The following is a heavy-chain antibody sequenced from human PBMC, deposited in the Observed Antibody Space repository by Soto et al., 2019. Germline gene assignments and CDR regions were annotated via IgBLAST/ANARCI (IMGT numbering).Heavy chain of an antibody. CDR1: GGTFSSYA. V-gene: IGHV1-69*13. CDR3: ASYYYDSSGYYSRLDY. D-gene: IGHD3-22*01. Sequence: GASVKVSCKASGGTFSSYAISWVRQAPGQGLEWMGGIIPIFGTANYAQKFQGRVTITADESTSTAYMELSSLRSEDTAVYYCASYYYDSSGYYSRLDYWGQGTLVTVSS. CDR2: IIPIFGTA. J-gene: IGHJ4*02.